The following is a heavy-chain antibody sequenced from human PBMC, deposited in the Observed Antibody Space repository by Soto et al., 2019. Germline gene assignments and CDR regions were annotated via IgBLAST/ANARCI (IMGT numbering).Heavy chain of an antibody. V-gene: IGHV3-23*01. Sequence: EVQLLESGGGLVQPGGSLRLSCAASGFTFSSFAMTWVRQAPGKGLEWVSSLTGSGDSTYYADSVKGRFTISRDNSKNTLYLQMNRLRADDTALYYCAKGTAVTTGDMAYWGQGTLVTVSS. CDR3: AKGTAVTTGDMAY. CDR1: GFTFSSFA. CDR2: LTGSGDST. D-gene: IGHD4-17*01. J-gene: IGHJ4*02.